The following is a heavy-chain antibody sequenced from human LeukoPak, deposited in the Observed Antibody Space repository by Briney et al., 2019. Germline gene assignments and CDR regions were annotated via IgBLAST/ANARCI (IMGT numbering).Heavy chain of an antibody. D-gene: IGHD4-17*01. CDR3: GHGDSFYYYYYMDV. CDR2: ISGSGGST. J-gene: IGHJ6*03. Sequence: GGSLRLSCAASGFTFSNYAMSWVRQAPGKGLEWVSAISGSGGSTYYADSVKGRFTISRDNSKNTLYLQMNSLRAEDTAVYYCGHGDSFYYYYYMDVWGKGTTVTVSS. CDR1: GFTFSNYA. V-gene: IGHV3-23*01.